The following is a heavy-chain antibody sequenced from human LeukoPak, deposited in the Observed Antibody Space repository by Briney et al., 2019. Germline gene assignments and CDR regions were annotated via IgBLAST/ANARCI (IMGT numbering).Heavy chain of an antibody. CDR3: ARGVAVAGTRWYYFDY. J-gene: IGHJ4*02. CDR2: ISYDGSNK. Sequence: GGSLRLSCAASGFTFSSYAMHWVRQAPGKGLEWVAVISYDGSNKYYADFVKGRFTISRDNSKNTLYLQMNSLRAEDTAVYYCARGVAVAGTRWYYFDYWGQGTLVTVSS. CDR1: GFTFSSYA. D-gene: IGHD6-19*01. V-gene: IGHV3-30-3*01.